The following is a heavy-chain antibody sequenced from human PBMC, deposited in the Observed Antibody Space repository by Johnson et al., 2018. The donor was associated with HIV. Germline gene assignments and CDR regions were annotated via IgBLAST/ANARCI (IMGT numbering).Heavy chain of an antibody. Sequence: VQLVESGGGLVQPGRSLRLSCAASGFTFDDYAMHWVRQAPGKGLEWVSGISWISGSIGYADSVKGRFTISRDNAKNSLYLQMNSLRAEDTALYYCAGYSSSWYDAFDIWGQGTMVTVSS. CDR3: AGYSSSWYDAFDI. CDR1: GFTFDDYA. CDR2: ISWISGSI. V-gene: IGHV3-9*01. D-gene: IGHD6-13*01. J-gene: IGHJ3*02.